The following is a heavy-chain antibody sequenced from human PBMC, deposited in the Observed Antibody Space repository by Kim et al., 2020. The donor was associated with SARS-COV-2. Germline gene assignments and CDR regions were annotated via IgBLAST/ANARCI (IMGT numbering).Heavy chain of an antibody. CDR2: ST. D-gene: IGHD3-22*01. J-gene: IGHJ4*02. V-gene: IGHV4-31*02. CDR3: ARDVNYYDSR. Sequence: STYYNPSLKSRVTISVDTSKNQFSLKLSSVTAADTAVYYCARDVNYYDSRWGQGTLVTVSS.